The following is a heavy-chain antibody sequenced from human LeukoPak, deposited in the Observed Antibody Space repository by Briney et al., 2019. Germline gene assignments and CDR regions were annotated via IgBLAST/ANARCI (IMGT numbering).Heavy chain of an antibody. CDR2: INIGGTNT. CDR1: GFTFNDYY. CDR3: ATDGAGFDT. J-gene: IGHJ5*02. Sequence: PGGSLRLSCAASGFTFNDYYMSWIRQAPGKRLEWLSYINIGGTNTHYADSVKGRFTISRDNAKKFLYLEMNNLRAEDTAVYYCATDGAGFDTWGQGVLVTVSS. V-gene: IGHV3-11*01.